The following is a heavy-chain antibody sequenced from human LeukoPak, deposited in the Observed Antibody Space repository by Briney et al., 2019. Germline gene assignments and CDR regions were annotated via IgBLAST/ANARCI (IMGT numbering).Heavy chain of an antibody. CDR3: ARVFVYCSGGSCYWGWFDP. CDR1: GGSLSSYY. Sequence: SETLSLTCSISGGSLSSYYWSWIRQPPGKGLEWIGYIYYSGNTNYNPSLKSRVTISVDTSKNQFSLKLSSVTAADTAMYYCARVFVYCSGGSCYWGWFDPWGQGTLVTVSS. V-gene: IGHV4-59*01. CDR2: IYYSGNT. J-gene: IGHJ5*02. D-gene: IGHD2-15*01.